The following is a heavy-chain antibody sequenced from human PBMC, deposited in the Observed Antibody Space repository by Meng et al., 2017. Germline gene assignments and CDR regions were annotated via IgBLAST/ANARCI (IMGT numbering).Heavy chain of an antibody. Sequence: LDQRGAGLLKISEALSITCAALCGTFSGYYWSWIRQPPGKGLECIGEINHSGSTNYNPSLKSRVTILVDPSKNQFSLKLSSVTAADTAVYYCARGRSIVATRVAWFDPWGQGTLVTVSS. CDR1: CGTFSGYY. V-gene: IGHV4-34*01. D-gene: IGHD5-12*01. J-gene: IGHJ5*02. CDR3: ARGRSIVATRVAWFDP. CDR2: INHSGST.